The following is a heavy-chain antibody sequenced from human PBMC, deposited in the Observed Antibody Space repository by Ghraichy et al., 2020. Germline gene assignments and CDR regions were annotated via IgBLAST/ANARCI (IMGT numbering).Heavy chain of an antibody. D-gene: IGHD4-17*01. CDR2: ISGSGGST. J-gene: IGHJ4*02. CDR3: AKDRDLRPYYFDY. Sequence: LSLTCAASGFTFSSYAMSWVRQAPGKGLEWVSAISGSGGSTYYADSVKGRFTISRDNSKNTLYLQMNSLRAEDTAVYYCAKDRDLRPYYFDYWGQGTLVTVSS. V-gene: IGHV3-23*01. CDR1: GFTFSSYA.